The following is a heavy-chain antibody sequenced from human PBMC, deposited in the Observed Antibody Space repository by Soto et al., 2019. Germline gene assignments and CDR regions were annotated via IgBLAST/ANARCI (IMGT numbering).Heavy chain of an antibody. CDR1: GDTFTTYD. D-gene: IGHD3-10*01. CDR2: INPNSGNI. CDR3: ARGRASGGYYLLDY. J-gene: IGHJ4*02. Sequence: EASEKVSCKASGDTFTTYDINWVRQATGHGLEWMGWINPNSGNIGYAQRFQGRVTMTRDTAIRTAYMEVSSLRSDDTAVYYCARGRASGGYYLLDYWGQGTLVTVSS. V-gene: IGHV1-8*01.